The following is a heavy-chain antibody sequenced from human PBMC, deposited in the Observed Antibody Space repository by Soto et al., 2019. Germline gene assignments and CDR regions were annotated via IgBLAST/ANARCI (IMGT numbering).Heavy chain of an antibody. Sequence: EVQLVESGGGLVQPGGSLRLSCAASGFTFSSYSMNWVRQAPGKGLEWVSYISSSSSTIYYADSVKGRFTISRDNAKNSLYLQMNSLRAEDTAVYYCAGEADYLNWFDPWGQRTLVTVSS. J-gene: IGHJ5*02. CDR2: ISSSSSTI. D-gene: IGHD4-17*01. CDR1: GFTFSSYS. CDR3: AGEADYLNWFDP. V-gene: IGHV3-48*01.